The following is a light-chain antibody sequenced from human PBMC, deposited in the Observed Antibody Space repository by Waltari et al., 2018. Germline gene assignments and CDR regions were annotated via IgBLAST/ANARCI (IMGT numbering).Light chain of an antibody. Sequence: EIVLTQSPGPPSLSQGGSATLSCRASQSVSSSYLAWYQQKPGQAPRLLIYGASSRATGIPDRFSGSGSGTDFTLTISRLEPEDFAVYYCQQYGSSITFGQGTRLEIK. V-gene: IGKV3-20*01. CDR2: GAS. CDR1: QSVSSSY. J-gene: IGKJ5*01. CDR3: QQYGSSIT.